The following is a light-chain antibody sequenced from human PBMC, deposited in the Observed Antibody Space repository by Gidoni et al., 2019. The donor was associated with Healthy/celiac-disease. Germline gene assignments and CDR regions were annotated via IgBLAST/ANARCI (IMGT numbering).Light chain of an antibody. V-gene: IGLV2-14*01. Sequence: QSALTQPASVSGSPGQSIPISCTGTSSDVGGYNYVSWYQQNPGKAPKLMIYEVSNRPSGVSNRFSGSKSGNTASLTISGLQAEDEADYYCSSYTSSSTPVVFGGGTKLTVL. J-gene: IGLJ2*01. CDR3: SSYTSSSTPVV. CDR2: EVS. CDR1: SSDVGGYNY.